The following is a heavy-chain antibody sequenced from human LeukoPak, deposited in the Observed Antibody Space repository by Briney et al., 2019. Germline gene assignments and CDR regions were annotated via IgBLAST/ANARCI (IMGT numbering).Heavy chain of an antibody. V-gene: IGHV3-66*01. Sequence: GGSLRLSCAASGFTLSSNYVGWVRQAPGKGMEWVSHIYSSGNTYHADSVKGRFTISRDTSENMVFLQMNSLRAEDTAVYYCAKGGRFGKHYFDYWGRGTLVTVSS. CDR1: GFTLSSNY. CDR2: IYSSGNT. D-gene: IGHD3-3*01. CDR3: AKGGRFGKHYFDY. J-gene: IGHJ4*02.